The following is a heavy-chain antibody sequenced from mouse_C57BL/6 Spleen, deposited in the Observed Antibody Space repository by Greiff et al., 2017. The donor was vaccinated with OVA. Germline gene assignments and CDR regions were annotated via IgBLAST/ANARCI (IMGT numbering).Heavy chain of an antibody. CDR1: GFTFSSYA. CDR2: ISDGGSYT. CDR3: ARDYGSSVHWYFDV. V-gene: IGHV5-4*01. Sequence: DVQLVESGGGLVKPGGSLKLSCAASGFTFSSYAMSWVRQTPEKRLEWVATISDGGSYTYYPDNVKGRFTISRDNAKNNLYLQMSHLKSEDTAMYYCARDYGSSVHWYFDVWGTGTTVTVSS. J-gene: IGHJ1*03. D-gene: IGHD1-1*01.